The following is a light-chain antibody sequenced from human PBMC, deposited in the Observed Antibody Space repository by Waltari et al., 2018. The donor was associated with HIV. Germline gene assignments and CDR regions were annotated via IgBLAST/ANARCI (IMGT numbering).Light chain of an antibody. J-gene: IGLJ1*01. CDR3: YSTDNRGGHKRV. CDR1: ALPKKY. Sequence: SYELTQPPSVSVSPGQTARIIGSGDALPKKYTYWYQQKSGQAPVLVIYEDDKRPSGIPERFSGSSAGTTATLTISGAQVEDEADYYCYSTDNRGGHKRVFGNGTTVTVL. CDR2: EDD. V-gene: IGLV3-10*01.